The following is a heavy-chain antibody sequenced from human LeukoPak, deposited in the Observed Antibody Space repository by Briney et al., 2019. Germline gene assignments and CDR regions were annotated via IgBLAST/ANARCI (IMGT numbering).Heavy chain of an antibody. D-gene: IGHD2-15*01. Sequence: ASVKVSCKASGYTFTGYYMHWVRQAPGQGLEWMGIINPSGGSTSYAQKFQGRVTMTRDTSTSTVYMELSSLRSEDTAVYYCARAHLGYCSGGSCYTAPSFDYWAREPWSPSPQ. V-gene: IGHV1-46*01. CDR1: GYTFTGYY. CDR3: ARAHLGYCSGGSCYTAPSFDY. CDR2: INPSGGST. J-gene: IGHJ4*02.